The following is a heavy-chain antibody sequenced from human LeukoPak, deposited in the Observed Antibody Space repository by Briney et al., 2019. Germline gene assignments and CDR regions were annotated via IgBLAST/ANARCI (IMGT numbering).Heavy chain of an antibody. Sequence: PGGSLRLSCAASGFTFSSYAMHWVRQAPGKGLEWVAVISYDGSNKYYADSVKGRFTISRDNSKNTLYLQMNSLRAEDTAVYYCARGARGSGWRVFDIWGQGAMVTVSS. CDR3: ARGARGSGWRVFDI. CDR1: GFTFSSYA. J-gene: IGHJ3*02. CDR2: ISYDGSNK. V-gene: IGHV3-30*04. D-gene: IGHD6-19*01.